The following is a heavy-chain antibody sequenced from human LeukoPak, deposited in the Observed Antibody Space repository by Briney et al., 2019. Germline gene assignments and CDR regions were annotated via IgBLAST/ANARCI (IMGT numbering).Heavy chain of an antibody. Sequence: SETLSLTCTVSGGSISSSSYYWGWIRQPPGKGLGWIGSIYYSGSTYYNPSLKSRVTISVDTSKNQFSLKLSSVTAADTAVYYCASSDYGDYAFDYWGQGTLVTVSS. D-gene: IGHD4-17*01. CDR3: ASSDYGDYAFDY. CDR1: GGSISSSSYY. CDR2: IYYSGST. V-gene: IGHV4-39*01. J-gene: IGHJ4*02.